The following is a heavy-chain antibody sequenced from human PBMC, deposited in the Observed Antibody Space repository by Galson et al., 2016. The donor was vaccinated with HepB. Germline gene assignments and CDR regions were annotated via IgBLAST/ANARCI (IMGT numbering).Heavy chain of an antibody. Sequence: TLSLTCRVSGGFVYSHDYYWTWIRQPPGKGLEWIGYIYYSGTTYYNPSLKSRIAMSIDTSKDQFSLTMTSVTAADTAVYYCARLFVGWGHYRFDSWGQGSLLIVSS. J-gene: IGHJ4*02. D-gene: IGHD3-16*02. CDR2: IYYSGTT. CDR3: ARLFVGWGHYRFDS. V-gene: IGHV4-30-4*01. CDR1: GGFVYSHDYY.